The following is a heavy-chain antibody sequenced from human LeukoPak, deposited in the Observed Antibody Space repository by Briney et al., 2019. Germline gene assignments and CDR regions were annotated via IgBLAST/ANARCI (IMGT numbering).Heavy chain of an antibody. D-gene: IGHD1-26*01. CDR2: IRYDGSKT. Sequence: GGSLRLSCAASGLIFSNSGMHCFRQSPGRGLQWVALIRYDGSKTFYAESVKGRFTVSRDNSKNTLYLQMKSLRVEDTAIYYCARGGVVESGVDYWGQGTLVTVSS. CDR3: ARGGVVESGVDY. CDR1: GLIFSNSG. J-gene: IGHJ4*02. V-gene: IGHV3-33*01.